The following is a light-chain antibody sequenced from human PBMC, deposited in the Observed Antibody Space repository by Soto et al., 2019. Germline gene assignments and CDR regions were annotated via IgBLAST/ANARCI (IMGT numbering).Light chain of an antibody. CDR1: QSVSSK. V-gene: IGKV3D-15*01. J-gene: IGKJ1*01. CDR2: GAS. CDR3: QQYYSYSWT. Sequence: EIVLTQSPATLSLSPGERATLSCRASQSVSSKLAWYQQKPGQAPRLLISGASNRATGIPDRFSGTGSGTEFTLTISSLQPGDYATFYCQQYYSYSWTFGQGTKVDIK.